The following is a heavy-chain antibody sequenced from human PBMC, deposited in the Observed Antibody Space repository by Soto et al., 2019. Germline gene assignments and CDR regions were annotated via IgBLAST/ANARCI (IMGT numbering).Heavy chain of an antibody. D-gene: IGHD4-17*01. CDR2: IYYSGST. CDR3: ARGPDSPTTVVTSFDY. Sequence: QVQLQESGPGLVKPSQTLSLTCTVSGGSISSGGYYWSWIRQHPGKGLEWIGYIYYSGSTYYNPSLMGRVTISVDTSKNQFSLKLSSVTAADTAVYYCARGPDSPTTVVTSFDYWGQGTLVTVSS. J-gene: IGHJ4*02. V-gene: IGHV4-31*03. CDR1: GGSISSGGYY.